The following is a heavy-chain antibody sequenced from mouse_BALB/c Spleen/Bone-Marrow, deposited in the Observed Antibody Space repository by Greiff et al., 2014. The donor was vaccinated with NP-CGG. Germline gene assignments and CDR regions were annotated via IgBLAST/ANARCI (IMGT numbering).Heavy chain of an antibody. CDR3: ARMYFDY. CDR2: ISSGSSTI. Sequence: EVNLVESGGGLVQPGGSRKLSCAASGFTFSSFGMHWVRQAPEKGLEWVAYISSGSSTIYYADTVKGRFTISRDNPKNTLFLQMTSLRSEDTAMYYCARMYFDYWGQGTTLTVSS. V-gene: IGHV5-17*02. J-gene: IGHJ2*01. CDR1: GFTFSSFG.